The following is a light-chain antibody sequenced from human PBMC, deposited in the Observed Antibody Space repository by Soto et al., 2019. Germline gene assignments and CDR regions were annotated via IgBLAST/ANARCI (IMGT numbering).Light chain of an antibody. J-gene: IGLJ2*01. V-gene: IGLV2-14*01. CDR2: DVN. Sequence: QSVLTHPASVSGSPGQSITISCTGTSSDVGAYNYVSWYQQHPGKAPKLMIYDVNIRPSGVSNRFSGSKSGNTASLTISGLQAEDEADYYCTSWTTSTTMKFGGGTKVTVL. CDR1: SSDVGAYNY. CDR3: TSWTTSTTMK.